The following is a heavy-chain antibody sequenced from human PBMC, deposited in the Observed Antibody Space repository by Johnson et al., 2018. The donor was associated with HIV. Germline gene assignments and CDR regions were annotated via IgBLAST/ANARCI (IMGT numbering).Heavy chain of an antibody. CDR1: GLTFSSYG. V-gene: IGHV3-23*04. Sequence: VQLVESGGGLVQPGGSLRLSCVASGLTFSSYGMSWVRQAPGKGPEWVSGISGSGGRTYYADSVKGRFTISRDNSKSTLYLQMNSLRPEDTAVYYCARLPSGYSRDAFDIWGQGTMVTVSS. J-gene: IGHJ3*02. CDR2: ISGSGGRT. CDR3: ARLPSGYSRDAFDI. D-gene: IGHD5-18*01.